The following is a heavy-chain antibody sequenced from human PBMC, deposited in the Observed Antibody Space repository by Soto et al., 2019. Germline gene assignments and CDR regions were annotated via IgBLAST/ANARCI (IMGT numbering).Heavy chain of an antibody. V-gene: IGHV3-30-3*01. CDR1: GFTFSSYA. J-gene: IGHJ4*02. D-gene: IGHD6-19*01. CDR3: AKVGYSSGWYTIEY. Sequence: QVQLVESVGGVVQPGRSLRLSCAASGFTFSSYAMHWVRQARGKGLEWVAVISYDGSNKYYADSVKGRFTISSDNSKNTLYLQMNSLRAEDTAVYYCAKVGYSSGWYTIEYWGQGTLVTVAS. CDR2: ISYDGSNK.